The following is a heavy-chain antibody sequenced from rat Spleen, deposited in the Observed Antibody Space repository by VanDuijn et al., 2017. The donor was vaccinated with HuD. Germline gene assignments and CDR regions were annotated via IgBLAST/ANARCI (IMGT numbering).Heavy chain of an antibody. CDR3: ARPMMVVLYYVMDA. D-gene: IGHD1-12*02. V-gene: IGHV5-25*01. J-gene: IGHJ4*01. Sequence: EVQLVESGGGLVQPGSPLKLSCAASGFTFSDYYMAWVRQAPTKGLEWVASISPSGGSTYYRDSVKGRFTVSRDNAKSTLYLQMDSLRSEDTATYYCARPMMVVLYYVMDAWGQGASVTVSS. CDR2: ISPSGGST. CDR1: GFTFSDYY.